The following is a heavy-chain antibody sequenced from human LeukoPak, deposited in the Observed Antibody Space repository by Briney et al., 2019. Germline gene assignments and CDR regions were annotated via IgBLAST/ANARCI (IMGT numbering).Heavy chain of an antibody. D-gene: IGHD2-15*01. CDR3: ARVRGYCSGGSCYSEVLDY. J-gene: IGHJ4*02. V-gene: IGHV3-48*03. CDR1: GFTFSSYE. Sequence: GGSLRLSCAASGFTFSSYEMNWVRQAPGKGLEWVSYISSSGSTIYYADSVKGRFTISRDNAKNSLYLQMNSLRAEDTAVYYCARVRGYCSGGSCYSEVLDYWGQGTLVTVSS. CDR2: ISSSGSTI.